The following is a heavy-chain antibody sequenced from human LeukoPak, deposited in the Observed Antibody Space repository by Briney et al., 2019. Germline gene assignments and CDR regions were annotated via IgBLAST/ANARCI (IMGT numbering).Heavy chain of an antibody. D-gene: IGHD1-14*01. V-gene: IGHV3-15*01. CDR3: TTSSNRVYYYYYYMDV. CDR2: IKSKTDGGTT. Sequence: KSGGSLRLSCAASGFTFSDFYMSWIRQAPGKGLEWVGRIKSKTDGGTTDYAAPVKGRFTISRDDSKNTLYLQMNSLKTEDTAVYYCTTSSNRVYYYYYYMDVWGKGPRSPSP. J-gene: IGHJ6*03. CDR1: GFTFSDFY.